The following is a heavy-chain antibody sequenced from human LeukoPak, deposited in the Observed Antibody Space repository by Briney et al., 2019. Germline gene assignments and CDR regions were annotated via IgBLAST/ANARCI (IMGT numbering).Heavy chain of an antibody. CDR3: AREVVAAYNWFDP. V-gene: IGHV4-30-4*01. J-gene: IGHJ5*02. D-gene: IGHD2-15*01. CDR1: GGFISVSNW. CDR2: IYYSGST. Sequence: SETLSLTCAVSGGFISVSNWWSWIRQPPGKGLEWIGYIYYSGSTYYNPSLKSRVTISVDTSKNQFSLKLSSVTAADTAVYYCAREVVAAYNWFDPWGQGTLVTVSS.